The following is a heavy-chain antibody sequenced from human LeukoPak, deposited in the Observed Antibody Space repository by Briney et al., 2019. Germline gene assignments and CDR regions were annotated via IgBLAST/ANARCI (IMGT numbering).Heavy chain of an antibody. J-gene: IGHJ4*02. CDR1: GFTFSSYA. V-gene: IGHV3-23*01. D-gene: IGHD2-15*01. Sequence: GSLRLSCAASGFTFSSYAMTWVRQAPGKGLEYVSAISSSGDSTYYADSVKGRFTISRDNTKNTMYLQMNSLRAEDSTVYYCAKGESSGSGQYFFDYWGQGALVSVSS. CDR3: AKGESSGSGQYFFDY. CDR2: ISSSGDST.